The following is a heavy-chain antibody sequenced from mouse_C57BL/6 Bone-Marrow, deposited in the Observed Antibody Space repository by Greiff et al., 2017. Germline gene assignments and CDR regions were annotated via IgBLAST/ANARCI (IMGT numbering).Heavy chain of an antibody. Sequence: QVQLQQSGAELARPGASVKLSCKASGYTFTSYGISWVKQRTGQGLEWIGEIYPRSGNTYYNEKFKGKATLTADKSSSTAYMELRSLTSEDSAVYFCARDITTDAMDYWGQGTSVTVSS. CDR3: ARDITTDAMDY. CDR1: GYTFTSYG. CDR2: IYPRSGNT. D-gene: IGHD1-1*01. J-gene: IGHJ4*01. V-gene: IGHV1-81*01.